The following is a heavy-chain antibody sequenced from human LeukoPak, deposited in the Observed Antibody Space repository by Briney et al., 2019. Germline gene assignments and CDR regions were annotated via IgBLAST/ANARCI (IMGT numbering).Heavy chain of an antibody. CDR3: TTEYSSSYNWFNP. CDR1: GFTFSSYW. V-gene: IGHV3-74*01. J-gene: IGHJ5*02. CDR2: INSDGSST. Sequence: PGGSLRLSCAASGFTFSSYWMHWVRQAPGKGLVWVSRINSDGSSTSYADSVKGRFTISRDNAKNTLYLQMNSLKIEDTAVYYCTTEYSSSYNWFNPWGQGTLVTVSS. D-gene: IGHD6-6*01.